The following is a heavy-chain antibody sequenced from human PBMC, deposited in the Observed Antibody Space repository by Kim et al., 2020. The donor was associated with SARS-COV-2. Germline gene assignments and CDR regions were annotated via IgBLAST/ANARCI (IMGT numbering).Heavy chain of an antibody. CDR2: IWYDGSNQ. J-gene: IGHJ6*02. CDR3: VKDRQWLGFTRGDYDYGVDV. D-gene: IGHD6-19*01. Sequence: GGSLRLSCIASGFSFRAYGMQWVRQAPGKGLEWVAVIWYDGSNQYYADSVKGRFTISRDNSKSSLYLQMDNLRVEDTAVYYCVKDRQWLGFTRGDYDYGVDVWGQGTTATVSS. CDR1: GFSFRAYG. V-gene: IGHV3-33*06.